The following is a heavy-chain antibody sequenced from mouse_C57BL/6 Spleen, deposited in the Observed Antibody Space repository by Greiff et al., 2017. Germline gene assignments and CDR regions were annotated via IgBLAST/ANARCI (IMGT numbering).Heavy chain of an antibody. J-gene: IGHJ4*01. CDR3: AIGEDAMVY. D-gene: IGHD3-1*01. V-gene: IGHV1-80*01. CDR2: IYPGDGDT. Sequence: QVQLQQSGAELVKPGASVKISCKASGYAFSSCWMNWVKQRPGRGLEWIGQIYPGDGDTNYNGTFKGKATLTADNSSSTAYMQLSSLPSEEPPVSFSAIGEDAMVYWGQGPSVTVSS. CDR1: GYAFSSCW.